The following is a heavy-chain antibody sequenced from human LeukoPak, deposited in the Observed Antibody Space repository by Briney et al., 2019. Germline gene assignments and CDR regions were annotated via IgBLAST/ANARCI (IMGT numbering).Heavy chain of an antibody. CDR2: IKQDGSEK. Sequence: GGSLRLSCAVSGFTFSSYWMTWVRQAPGKGLEWVANIKQDGSEKNYVDSVKGRFIVSRDNAKNSLYLQMNSLRAEDTAVYYCARESYYDFCWGQGTLVTVSS. D-gene: IGHD3-3*01. CDR1: GFTFSSYW. V-gene: IGHV3-7*01. CDR3: ARESYYDFC. J-gene: IGHJ1*01.